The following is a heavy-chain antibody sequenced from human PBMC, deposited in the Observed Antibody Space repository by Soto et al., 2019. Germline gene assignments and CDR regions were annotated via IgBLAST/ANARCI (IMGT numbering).Heavy chain of an antibody. Sequence: DVQLLESGGGLVQPGGSLRLSCAASGFTFSSYGMSWVRQAPGKGLEWVSTISGSGGGPFYACSVKGRFTVSRDYSRDILFLQMNSLRAEYTAVYYCAKDRSGYNYDAFDMWCQWTVVTVSS. CDR3: AKDRSGYNYDAFDM. CDR1: GFTFSSYG. V-gene: IGHV3-23*01. J-gene: IGHJ3*02. D-gene: IGHD5-12*01. CDR2: ISGSGGGP.